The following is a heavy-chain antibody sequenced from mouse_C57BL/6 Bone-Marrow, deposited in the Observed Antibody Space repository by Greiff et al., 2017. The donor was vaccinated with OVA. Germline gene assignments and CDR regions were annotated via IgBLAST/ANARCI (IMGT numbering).Heavy chain of an antibody. J-gene: IGHJ2*01. CDR1: GYTFTSYW. CDR2: IDPSDSET. CDR3: ARGRRFDY. Sequence: VKLQQPGAELVRPGSSVKLSCKASGYTFTSYWMHWVKQRPIQGLEWIGNIDPSDSETHYNQKFKDKATLTVDKSSSTAYMQLSSLTSEDSAVYYCARGRRFDYWGQGTTLTVSS. V-gene: IGHV1-52*01.